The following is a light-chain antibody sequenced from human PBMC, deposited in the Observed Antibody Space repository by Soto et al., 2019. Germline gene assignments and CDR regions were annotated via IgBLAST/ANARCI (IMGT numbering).Light chain of an antibody. CDR1: TSDVGGYNY. CDR2: EVT. J-gene: IGLJ3*02. V-gene: IGLV2-8*01. CDR3: NSFAGDNNVGV. Sequence: QSVLTQPPSASGSPGQSVTISCTGTTSDVGGYNYVSWYQQHPGKAPKLIIYEVTKRPSGVPDRFSGSKSGNTASLTVSGLQAEDEADYYCNSFAGDNNVGVFGGGTKLTVL.